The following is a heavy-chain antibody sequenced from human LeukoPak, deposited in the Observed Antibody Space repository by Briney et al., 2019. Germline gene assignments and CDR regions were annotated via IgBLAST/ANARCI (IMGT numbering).Heavy chain of an antibody. D-gene: IGHD4-23*01. CDR2: ISSSSSYI. V-gene: IGHV3-21*01. J-gene: IGHJ4*02. Sequence: GGSLRLSCAASGFTFSSYSMNWVRQAPGKGLEWVSSISSSSSYIYYAASVKGRFTISRDNAKNSLYLQMNSLRAEDTAVYYCARRVTDFDYWGQGTLVTVSS. CDR3: ARRVTDFDY. CDR1: GFTFSSYS.